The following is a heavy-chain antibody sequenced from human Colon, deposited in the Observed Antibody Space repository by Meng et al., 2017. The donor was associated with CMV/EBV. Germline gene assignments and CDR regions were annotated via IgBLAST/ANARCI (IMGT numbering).Heavy chain of an antibody. CDR1: GYTFTGSF. CDR2: INPITGGT. CDR3: ASLSGGDFDY. Sequence: AQVRKPGPSGKVSCKASGYTFTGSFMYGVRQAPGQGLEWLGVINPITGGTNYAQKFQGRVTMTRDTSMNTAYMELSRLRSDDTAVYYCASLSGGDFDYWGQGTLVTVSS. V-gene: IGHV1-2*02. J-gene: IGHJ4*02. D-gene: IGHD1-26*01.